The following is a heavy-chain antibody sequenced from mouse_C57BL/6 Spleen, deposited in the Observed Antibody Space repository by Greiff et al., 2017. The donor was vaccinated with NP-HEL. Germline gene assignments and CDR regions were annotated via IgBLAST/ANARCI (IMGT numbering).Heavy chain of an antibody. J-gene: IGHJ3*01. V-gene: IGHV5-4*01. D-gene: IGHD3-3*01. CDR1: GFTFSSYA. Sequence: EVKLVESGGGLVKPGGSLKLSCAASGFTFSSYAMSWVRQTPEKRLEWVATISDGGSYTYYPDNVKGRFTISRDNAKNNLYLQMSHLKSEDTAMYYCAREGGDGFAYWGQGTLVTVSA. CDR2: ISDGGSYT. CDR3: AREGGDGFAY.